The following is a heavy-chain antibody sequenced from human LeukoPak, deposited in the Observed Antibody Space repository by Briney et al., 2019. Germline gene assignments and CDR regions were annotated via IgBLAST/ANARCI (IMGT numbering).Heavy chain of an antibody. D-gene: IGHD2-15*01. V-gene: IGHV4-30-4*01. CDR2: IYYSGST. CDR1: GGSISSGDYY. Sequence: SETLSLTCTVSGGSISSGDYYWSWIRQPPGKGLEWIGYIYYSGSTYYNPSLKSRVTISVDTSKNQFSLKLSSVTAADTAVYYCARDQWYCSGGSCYSSWGQGTLVTVSS. J-gene: IGHJ4*02. CDR3: ARDQWYCSGGSCYSS.